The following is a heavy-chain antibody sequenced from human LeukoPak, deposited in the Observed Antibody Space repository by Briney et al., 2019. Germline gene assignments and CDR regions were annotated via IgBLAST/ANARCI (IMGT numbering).Heavy chain of an antibody. D-gene: IGHD3-16*02. CDR2: VSAGGDNT. CDR1: GFTFTNYA. J-gene: IGHJ6*03. V-gene: IGHV3-23*01. Sequence: GGSLRLSCTASGFTFTNYAVNWVRQVPGKGLEWVSAVSAGGDNTYYADFVKGRFTISRDNSNNTLFLQMNSLRAEDTAIYYCAKDSQYDFVWGSYHSTGYYYMDVWVKGTTVTVSS. CDR3: AKDSQYDFVWGSYHSTGYYYMDV.